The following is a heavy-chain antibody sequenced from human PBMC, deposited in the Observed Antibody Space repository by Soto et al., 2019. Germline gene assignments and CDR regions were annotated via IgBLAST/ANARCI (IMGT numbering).Heavy chain of an antibody. CDR3: ATVPGL. CDR1: GGSISSGCYS. CDR2: IYHSGST. V-gene: IGHV4-30-2*01. Sequence: QLQLQESGSGLVKPSQTLSLTCAVSGGSISSGCYSWSWIRQPPGKVLECIAYIYHSGSTYYNPALKTRVTIAVDRSKSLSTLQLSSAPGAGTAVYYCATVPGLWGRGTLGTASS. J-gene: IGHJ2*01.